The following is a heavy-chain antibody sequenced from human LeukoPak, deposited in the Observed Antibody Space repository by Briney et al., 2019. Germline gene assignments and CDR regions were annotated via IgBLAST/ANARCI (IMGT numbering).Heavy chain of an antibody. CDR3: AKDQVGATTFLEYAGVDY. Sequence: PGGSLRLSCAASGFTFSSYAMSWVHQAPGKGLEWVSAISGSGGSTYYADSVKGRFTISRDNSKNTLYLQMNSLRAEDTAVYYCAKDQVGATTFLEYAGVDYWGQGTLVTVSS. J-gene: IGHJ4*02. V-gene: IGHV3-23*01. D-gene: IGHD1-26*01. CDR2: ISGSGGST. CDR1: GFTFSSYA.